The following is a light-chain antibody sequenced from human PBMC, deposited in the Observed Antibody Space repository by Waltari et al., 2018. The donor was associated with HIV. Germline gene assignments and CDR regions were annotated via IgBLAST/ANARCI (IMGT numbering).Light chain of an antibody. CDR1: QGIAHA. Sequence: AIQLTQSPSSLSASVGDRVTLTCRASQGIAHALAWYQQKPGKPPKVLILDASNLEGGVSSRFSGSGSGTEFTLTINSLQPEDFATYFCQQFNSYPNTFGGGTKVEIK. CDR3: QQFNSYPNT. J-gene: IGKJ4*01. CDR2: DAS. V-gene: IGKV1-13*02.